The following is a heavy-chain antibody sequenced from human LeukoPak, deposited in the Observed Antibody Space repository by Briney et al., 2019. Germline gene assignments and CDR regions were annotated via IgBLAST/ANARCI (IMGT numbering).Heavy chain of an antibody. CDR3: ARRGGSSSRRSPIDY. CDR1: GFPFNDYS. Sequence: PGGSLRLSCAASGFPFNDYSMNWVRQAPGKGLEWISYIGISSGNTKYADSVKGRFTISGDNAKNSLFLQMNGLRAEDTAVYYCARRGGSSSRRSPIDYWGQGTLVTVSS. V-gene: IGHV3-48*04. D-gene: IGHD6-6*01. J-gene: IGHJ4*02. CDR2: IGISSGNT.